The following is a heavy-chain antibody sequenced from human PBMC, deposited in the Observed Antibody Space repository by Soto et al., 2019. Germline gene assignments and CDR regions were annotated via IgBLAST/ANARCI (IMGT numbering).Heavy chain of an antibody. J-gene: IGHJ6*02. CDR3: VKGYWKGDV. V-gene: IGHV3-23*01. CDR2: ISGSGGSI. D-gene: IGHD1-1*01. Sequence: EVQLLESGGGLVQPGGSLRFSCEASGFTFSTYALNWVRQAPGNGLEWVSAISGSGGSIHYADSVKGRFTISRDNSKNTLYLQMNSLRDEDTAVDHCVKGYWKGDVWGQGTTVTVSS. CDR1: GFTFSTYA.